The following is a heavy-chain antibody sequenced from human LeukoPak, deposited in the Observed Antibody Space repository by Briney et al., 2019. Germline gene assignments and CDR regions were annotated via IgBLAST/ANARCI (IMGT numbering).Heavy chain of an antibody. Sequence: SETLFLTCTVSGGSISSYYWSWIRQPPGKGLEWIGYIYYSGSTNYNPSLKSRVTISVDTSKNQFSLKLSSVTAADTAVYYCAANQSPVTMVRGVKFAFDIWGQGTMVTVSS. CDR1: GGSISSYY. J-gene: IGHJ3*02. D-gene: IGHD3-10*01. CDR2: IYYSGST. V-gene: IGHV4-59*01. CDR3: AANQSPVTMVRGVKFAFDI.